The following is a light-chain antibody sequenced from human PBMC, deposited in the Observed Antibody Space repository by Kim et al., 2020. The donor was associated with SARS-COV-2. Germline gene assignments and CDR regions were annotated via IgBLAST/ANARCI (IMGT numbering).Light chain of an antibody. CDR2: QDS. CDR3: QAWDSSTWV. CDR1: KLGDKY. J-gene: IGLJ3*02. V-gene: IGLV3-1*01. Sequence: SVSPRQTASITCSGGKLGDKYACWYQQKPGQSPVLVIYQDSKRPSGIPERFSGSNSGNTATLTISGTQAMDEADYYCQAWDSSTWVFGGGTQLTVL.